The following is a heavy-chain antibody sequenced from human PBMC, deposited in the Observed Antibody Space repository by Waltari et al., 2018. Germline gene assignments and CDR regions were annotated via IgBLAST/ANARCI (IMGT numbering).Heavy chain of an antibody. CDR2: INPRGGST. CDR3: AREKELLPNYYYYGMDV. V-gene: IGHV1-46*01. Sequence: QVQLVQSGAEVKKPGASVKVSCKASGYTFTSYYMHWVRQAPGQGLAWMGIINPRGGSTSYAQKFQGRVTMTRDTATSTVYMGLSSLRAEDTAVYYCAREKELLPNYYYYGMDVWGQGTTVTVSS. D-gene: IGHD1-26*01. CDR1: GYTFTSYY. J-gene: IGHJ6*02.